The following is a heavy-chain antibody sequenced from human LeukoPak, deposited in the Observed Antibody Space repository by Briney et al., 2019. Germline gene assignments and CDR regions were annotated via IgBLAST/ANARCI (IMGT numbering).Heavy chain of an antibody. CDR3: TRLFTVTTPY. CDR2: IRSKANSYAT. CDR1: GFTFSGSA. Sequence: GGSLKLSCAASGFTFSGSAMHWVRQASGKGLEWVGRIRSKANSYATAYAASVKGRFTISKDDSKNTAYLQMNSLKTEDTAVYYCTRLFTVTTPYWGQGTLVTVSS. D-gene: IGHD4-17*01. V-gene: IGHV3-73*01. J-gene: IGHJ4*02.